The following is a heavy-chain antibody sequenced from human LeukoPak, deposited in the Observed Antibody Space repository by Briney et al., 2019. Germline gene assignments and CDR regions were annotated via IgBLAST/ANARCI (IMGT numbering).Heavy chain of an antibody. CDR2: IYPGDSDT. Sequence: GESLKISCKGSGYSFTSYWIGWVRQMPGKGLEWMGIIYPGDSDTRYSPSFQGQVTISADKSISTAYLQWSSLKASDTAMYSCARQGSAVFGVVTLNDAFDIWGQGTMVTVSS. J-gene: IGHJ3*02. V-gene: IGHV5-51*01. CDR3: ARQGSAVFGVVTLNDAFDI. D-gene: IGHD3-3*01. CDR1: GYSFTSYW.